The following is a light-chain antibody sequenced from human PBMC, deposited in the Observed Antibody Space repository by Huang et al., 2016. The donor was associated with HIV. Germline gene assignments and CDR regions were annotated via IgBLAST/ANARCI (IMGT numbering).Light chain of an antibody. CDR2: GAY. Sequence: EIVLTQSPGTVSLSPGERAPLSCRASQSVRSNNLAWYQQKHGQAPRLLIYGAYTRATGIPDRFSGSGSETDFSLTISRLEPEGFAVYYCQHYGSPGTFGQGTKLEI. CDR3: QHYGSPGT. V-gene: IGKV3-20*01. CDR1: QSVRSNN. J-gene: IGKJ2*01.